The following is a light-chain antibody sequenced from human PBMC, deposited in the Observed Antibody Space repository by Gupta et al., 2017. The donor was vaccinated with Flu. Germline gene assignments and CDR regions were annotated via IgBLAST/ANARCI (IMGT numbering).Light chain of an antibody. CDR1: SVPNQF. CDR3: LSTDRSETFPV. Sequence: SFALTQSPSVSLALGQTARITCSGASVPNQFTSWYRQKPGQAPVLVMFLDSNRPSGVPGRFSGSASGTTATLTISDVQAEDESDYYCLSTDRSETFPVFGGGTRLTVL. J-gene: IGLJ3*02. CDR2: LDS. V-gene: IGLV3-25*02.